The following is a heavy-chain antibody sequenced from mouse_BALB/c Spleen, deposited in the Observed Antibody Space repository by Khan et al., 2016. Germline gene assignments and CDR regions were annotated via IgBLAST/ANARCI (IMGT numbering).Heavy chain of an antibody. D-gene: IGHD1-3*01. CDR1: GVSLTSYG. CDR3: AKLEDI. V-gene: IGHV2-9*02. Sequence: VQLEEAGPGLVAPSQSLSITCTVSGVSLTSYGVHWVRQPPGKGLEWLGVIWAGGSTNYNSALMFRLGISQDNSKDPVFLKMNRLQTEDTAMDYCAKLEDIWGQGTTLTVSS. J-gene: IGHJ2*01. CDR2: IWAGGST.